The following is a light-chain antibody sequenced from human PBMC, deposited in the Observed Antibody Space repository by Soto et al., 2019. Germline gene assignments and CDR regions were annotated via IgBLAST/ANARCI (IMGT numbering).Light chain of an antibody. Sequence: EIVLTQSLGTLALSLGDGATLSCRASQTVNRNYLAWYHQKPGQPPRLLIYGVSNRATGVPDRFSGGGSGTEFTLTIVSLEPDDFGTYYCQQYIDSPRTFGQGTRVEVK. CDR2: GVS. J-gene: IGKJ1*01. V-gene: IGKV3-20*01. CDR3: QQYIDSPRT. CDR1: QTVNRNY.